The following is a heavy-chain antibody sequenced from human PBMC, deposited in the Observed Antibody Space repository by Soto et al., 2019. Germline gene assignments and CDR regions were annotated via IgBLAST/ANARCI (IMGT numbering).Heavy chain of an antibody. D-gene: IGHD5-18*01. Sequence: SLPTLGHPTHTLTLTFTFSGFSLSTSGVGVGWIRQPPGKALEWLALIYWDDDKRYSPSLKSRLTITKDTSKNQVVLTMTNMDPVDPATYYCAQRHVYSYGYPFDYWGQRTLGTVSS. CDR3: AQRHVYSYGYPFDY. CDR2: IYWDDDK. CDR1: GFSLSTSGVG. J-gene: IGHJ4*02. V-gene: IGHV2-5*02.